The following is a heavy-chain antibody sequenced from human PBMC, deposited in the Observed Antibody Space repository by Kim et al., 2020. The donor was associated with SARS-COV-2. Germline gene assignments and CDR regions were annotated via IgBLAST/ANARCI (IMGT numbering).Heavy chain of an antibody. CDR1: SGSFSDYF. J-gene: IGHJ4*02. Sequence: SETLSLTCAVYSGSFSDYFWTWIRQPPGQGLEWIGEINHLGGAKYAPSLRSRVTMSVDTSKNQFSLRLTSVTAADEGIYYCARGAHFQSGSIDHWGQGTPVIVSS. CDR2: INHLGGA. D-gene: IGHD1-26*01. CDR3: ARGAHFQSGSIDH. V-gene: IGHV4-34*01.